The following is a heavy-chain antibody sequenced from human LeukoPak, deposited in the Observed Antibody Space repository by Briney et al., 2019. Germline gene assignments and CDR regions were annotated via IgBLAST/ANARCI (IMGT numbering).Heavy chain of an antibody. CDR3: ARGYCSSTSCFGFFWY. CDR2: ISSSGSTI. J-gene: IGHJ4*02. CDR1: GFTFSSYE. D-gene: IGHD2-2*01. V-gene: IGHV3-48*03. Sequence: GESLRLSCAASGFTFSSYEMNWVRQAPGKGLEWVSYISSSGSTIYYADSVKGRFTISRDNAKNSLYLQMNSLRAEDTAVYYCARGYCSSTSCFGFFWYWGQGTLVAVSS.